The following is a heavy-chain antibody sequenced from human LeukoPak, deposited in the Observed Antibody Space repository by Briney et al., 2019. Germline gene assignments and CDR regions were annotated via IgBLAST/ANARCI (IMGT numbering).Heavy chain of an antibody. CDR1: GFSFDDFD. D-gene: IGHD3-10*01. J-gene: IGHJ6*02. V-gene: IGHV3-9*01. CDR3: AKDSDYFGSGSYYNFWDV. CDR2: IGWNSRSI. Sequence: GGSLRLSCEASGFSFDDFDMHWVRHAPGKGLEWVSRIGWNSRSIHYADSVKGRFTISRDNAKNSLYLQMNSLRAEDTALYYCAKDSDYFGSGSYYNFWDVWGQGTTVIVSS.